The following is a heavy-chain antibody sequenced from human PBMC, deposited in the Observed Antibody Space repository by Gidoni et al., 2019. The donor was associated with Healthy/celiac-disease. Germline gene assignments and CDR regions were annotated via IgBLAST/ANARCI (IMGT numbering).Heavy chain of an antibody. CDR2: ISGMGGST. D-gene: IGHD1-26*01. Sequence: EVQLLESGGGLVQPGGSLRRSCAASGFTFSSYAMSWVRQAPGKGLEWVSAISGMGGSTYYADSVKGRFTISRDNSKNTLYLQMNSLRAEDTAVYYCATIVGAASDAFDIWSQGTMVTVSS. V-gene: IGHV3-23*01. CDR3: ATIVGAASDAFDI. CDR1: GFTFSSYA. J-gene: IGHJ3*02.